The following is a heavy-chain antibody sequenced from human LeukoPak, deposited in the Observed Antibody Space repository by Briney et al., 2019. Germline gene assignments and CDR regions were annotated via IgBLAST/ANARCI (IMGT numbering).Heavy chain of an antibody. CDR3: ARSLSQKYGSGSYYLLYYYYGMDV. V-gene: IGHV4-39*01. CDR1: GGSISSSSYY. CDR2: IYYSGST. D-gene: IGHD3-10*01. J-gene: IGHJ6*02. Sequence: PSETLSLTCTVSGGSISSSSYYWGWIRQPPGKGLEWIGGIYYSGSTYYNPSLKSRVTISVDTSKNQFSLKLSSVTAADTAVYYCARSLSQKYGSGSYYLLYYYYGMDVWGQGTTVTVSS.